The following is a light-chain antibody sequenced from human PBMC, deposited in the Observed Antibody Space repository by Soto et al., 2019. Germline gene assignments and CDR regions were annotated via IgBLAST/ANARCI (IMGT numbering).Light chain of an antibody. V-gene: IGLV1-40*01. CDR2: GNS. CDR1: SSNIGAGYD. CDR3: QSDDSSPV. J-gene: IGLJ2*01. Sequence: QSVLTQPPSVSGAPGQRVTISCTGSSSNIGAGYDVHWYQQLPGTAPKLLIYGNSNRPSGVPDRFSGSKSGTSASLAITGLQAEDEADYYCQSDDSSPVFGGGTKLTV.